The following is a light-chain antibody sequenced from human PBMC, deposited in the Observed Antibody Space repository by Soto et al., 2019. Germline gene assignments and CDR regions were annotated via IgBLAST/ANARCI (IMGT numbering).Light chain of an antibody. V-gene: IGKV1-5*03. CDR3: HQYNDLQYT. CDR2: KAT. J-gene: IGKJ2*01. Sequence: DIQMTQSPSTLSASVGDGVTITCRASQSIGSWLAWYQQKPGKAPKLLISKATNLQSGVPSRFSGSGSGTDFSLTISSLQPVDYATYYCHQYNDLQYTFGKGTKLEI. CDR1: QSIGSW.